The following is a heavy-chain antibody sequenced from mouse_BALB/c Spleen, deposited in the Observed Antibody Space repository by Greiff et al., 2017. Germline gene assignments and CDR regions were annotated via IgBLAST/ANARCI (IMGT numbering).Heavy chain of an antibody. CDR3: ARLGYYCKNFDY. V-gene: IGHV5-12-1*01. D-gene: IGHD2-1*01. CDR1: GFAFSSYD. CDR2: ISSGGGST. Sequence: EVMLVESGGGLVKPGGSLKLSCAASGFAFSSYDMSWVRQTPEKRLEWVAYISSGGGSTYYPDTVKGRFTISRDNAKNTLYLQMSSLKSEDTAMYYCARLGYYCKNFDYWGQGTTLTVSS. J-gene: IGHJ2*01.